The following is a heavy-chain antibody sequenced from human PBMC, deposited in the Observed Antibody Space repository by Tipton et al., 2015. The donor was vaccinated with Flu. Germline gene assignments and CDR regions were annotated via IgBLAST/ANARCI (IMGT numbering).Heavy chain of an antibody. Sequence: LRLSCTVSDGSITGYYWSWIRRPPGKGLEYIGFISYTGRPNYNPSLKSRLAISLDASNHQFSLRLWSVSAADSAVYYCARGVIRGDHSYGFDVWGQGTTVTVSS. J-gene: IGHJ6*02. D-gene: IGHD2-21*01. CDR3: ARGVIRGDHSYGFDV. CDR1: DGSITGYY. V-gene: IGHV4-59*01. CDR2: ISYTGRP.